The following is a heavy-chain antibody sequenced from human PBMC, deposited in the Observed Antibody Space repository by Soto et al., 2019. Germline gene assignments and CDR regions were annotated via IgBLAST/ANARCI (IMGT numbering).Heavy chain of an antibody. CDR1: GFTFSSYA. V-gene: IGHV3-30-3*01. J-gene: IGHJ4*02. CDR2: ISYDGSNK. CDR3: ASTRSEVLDQYYFDY. Sequence: GGSLRLSCAASGFTFSSYAMHWVRQAPGKGLEWVAVISYDGSNKYYSDSVKGRFTISRDISKNTLYLQMNSLRAEDTAVYYCASTRSEVLDQYYFDYWGQGTLVTVSS. D-gene: IGHD1-1*01.